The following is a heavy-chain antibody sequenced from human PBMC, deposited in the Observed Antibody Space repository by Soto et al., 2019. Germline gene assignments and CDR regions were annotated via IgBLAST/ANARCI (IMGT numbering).Heavy chain of an antibody. Sequence: SETLSLTCTVSGGSVSSGSYYWSWIRQPPGKGLEWIGYIYYSGSTNYNPSLKSRVTISVDTSKNQFSLKLSSVTAADTAVYYCARAEGSGSYYVPYYYYGMDVWGQGTTVTVSS. D-gene: IGHD3-10*01. V-gene: IGHV4-61*01. CDR1: GGSVSSGSYY. J-gene: IGHJ6*02. CDR2: IYYSGST. CDR3: ARAEGSGSYYVPYYYYGMDV.